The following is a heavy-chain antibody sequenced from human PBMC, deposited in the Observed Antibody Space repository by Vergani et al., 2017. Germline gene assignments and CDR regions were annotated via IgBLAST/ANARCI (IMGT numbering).Heavy chain of an antibody. V-gene: IGHV4-38-2*01. CDR3: ARNPYCGGDCYSDAFDI. CDR2: IYYSGST. CDR1: GYSINSGYY. J-gene: IGHJ3*02. Sequence: QVHLQESGPGRVKPSETLSLTCAVSGYSINSGYYWGWIRQPPGKGLEWIGYIYYSGSTNYNPSLKSRVTISVDTSKNQFSLKLSSVTAADTAVYYCARNPYCGGDCYSDAFDIWGQGTMVTVSS. D-gene: IGHD2-21*02.